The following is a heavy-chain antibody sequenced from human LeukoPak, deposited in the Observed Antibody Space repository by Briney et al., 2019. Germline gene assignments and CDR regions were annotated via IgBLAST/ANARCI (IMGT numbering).Heavy chain of an antibody. J-gene: IGHJ4*02. CDR3: AASPPGGPIDY. CDR1: GFTFSSYS. V-gene: IGHV3-21*01. CDR2: ISRDSGTI. D-gene: IGHD3-16*01. Sequence: PGESLRLSCAASGFTFSSYSVNWVRQAPGKGLEWVSIISRDSGTIIYADSVKGRFTISRDNAKNSLYLQMNSLRAEDTADYFCAASPPGGPIDYWGQGALVSVSS.